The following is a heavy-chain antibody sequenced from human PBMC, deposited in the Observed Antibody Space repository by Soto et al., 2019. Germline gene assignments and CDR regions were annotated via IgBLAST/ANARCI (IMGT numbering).Heavy chain of an antibody. J-gene: IGHJ3*02. CDR3: AKATATGGGAFDI. CDR1: GFTFSAYD. D-gene: IGHD2-8*02. V-gene: IGHV3-23*01. CDR2: VNGGSGGST. Sequence: QPGGSLRLSCATSGFTFSAYDMNWVRQAPGMGLEWVSLVNGGSGGSTYYADSVKGRFTISRDDSKNTLYLQMNSLTAGDTAVYYCAKATATGGGAFDICGQGTMVTVSS.